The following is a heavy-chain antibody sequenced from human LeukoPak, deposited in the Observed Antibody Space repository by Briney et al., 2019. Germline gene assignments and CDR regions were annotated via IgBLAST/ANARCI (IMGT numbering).Heavy chain of an antibody. CDR1: GYTFTSYG. Sequence: GASVKVSCKASGYTFTSYGISWVRQAPGQGLEWMGGIIPIFGTANYAQKFQGRVTITADESTSTAYMELSSLRSEDTAVYYCARDGLLYCSSTSCPTLEWGQGTLVTVSS. CDR2: IIPIFGTA. V-gene: IGHV1-69*13. D-gene: IGHD2-2*01. CDR3: ARDGLLYCSSTSCPTLE. J-gene: IGHJ4*02.